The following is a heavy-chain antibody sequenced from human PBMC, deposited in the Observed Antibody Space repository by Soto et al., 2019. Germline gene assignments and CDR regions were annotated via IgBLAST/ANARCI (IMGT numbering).Heavy chain of an antibody. D-gene: IGHD5-12*01. V-gene: IGHV4-61*08. CDR2: IYYSGST. CDR1: GGSISSGGYY. J-gene: IGHJ4*02. Sequence: SETLSLTCTVSGGSISSGGYYWSWIRQHPGKGLEWIGYIYYSGSTSYNPSLKSRATISEDTSKNKFSLKLNSVTAADTAVYYCARGPEDGYNLWGQGTLVTVSS. CDR3: ARGPEDGYNL.